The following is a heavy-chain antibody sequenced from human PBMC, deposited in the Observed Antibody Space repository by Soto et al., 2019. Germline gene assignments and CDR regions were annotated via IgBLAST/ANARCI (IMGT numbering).Heavy chain of an antibody. D-gene: IGHD2-8*01. V-gene: IGHV1-2*04. CDR1: GYSFTDYH. CDR2: INPKSGGT. Sequence: ASVKVSCKASGYSFTDYHIHWVRQAPGQGLEWLGRINPKSGGTSTAQKFQGWVTMTTDTSISTASMELTRLTSDDTAVYYCARGDSTDCSNGVCSFFYNHDMDVWGQGTTVTVSS. CDR3: ARGDSTDCSNGVCSFFYNHDMDV. J-gene: IGHJ6*02.